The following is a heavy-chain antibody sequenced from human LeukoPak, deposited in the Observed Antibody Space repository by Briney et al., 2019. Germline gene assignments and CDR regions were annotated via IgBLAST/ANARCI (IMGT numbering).Heavy chain of an antibody. J-gene: IGHJ4*02. V-gene: IGHV4-34*01. D-gene: IGHD3-3*01. Sequence: SETLSLTCAVYGGSFSGYYWSWIRQPPGKGLEWLGEINHSGSTNYNPSLKSRVTIPVDTSKNQFSLKLSSVTAADTAVYYCARRGGNVLRFLEWLLPFDYWGQGTLVTVSS. CDR2: INHSGST. CDR3: ARRGGNVLRFLEWLLPFDY. CDR1: GGSFSGYY.